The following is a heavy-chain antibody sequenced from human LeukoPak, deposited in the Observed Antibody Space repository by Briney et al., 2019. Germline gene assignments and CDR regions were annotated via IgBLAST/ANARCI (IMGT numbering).Heavy chain of an antibody. CDR3: ARDYSSGWYAHYYGMDV. J-gene: IGHJ6*02. V-gene: IGHV4-4*07. CDR1: GGSISSYY. D-gene: IGHD6-19*01. CDR2: IYTSGST. Sequence: SETLSLTCTVSGGSISSYYWSWIRQPAGKGLEWIGRIYTSGSTNYNPSLKSRVTMSVDTSKNQFSLKLSSVTAADTAVYYCARDYSSGWYAHYYGMDVWGQGTTVTVSS.